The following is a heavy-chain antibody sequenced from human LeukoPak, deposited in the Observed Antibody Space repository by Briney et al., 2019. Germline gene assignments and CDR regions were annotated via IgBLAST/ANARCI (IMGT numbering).Heavy chain of an antibody. CDR2: ISSSSSTI. D-gene: IGHD4-17*01. CDR3: ARDAGIYGDPYGMDV. J-gene: IGHJ6*02. CDR1: GFTFSSYS. V-gene: IGHV3-48*04. Sequence: GGSLRLSCAASGFTFSSYSMNWVRQAPGKGLEWVSYISSSSSTIYYADSVKGRFTISRDNAKNSLYLQMNSLRAEDTAVYYCARDAGIYGDPYGMDVWGQGTTVTVSS.